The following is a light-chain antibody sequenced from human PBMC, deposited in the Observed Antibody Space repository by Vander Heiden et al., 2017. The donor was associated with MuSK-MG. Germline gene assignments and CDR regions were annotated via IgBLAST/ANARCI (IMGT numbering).Light chain of an antibody. V-gene: IGKV1-8*01. CDR3: QQYDSYPRGT. CDR1: QGISSY. CDR2: AAS. J-gene: IGKJ1*01. Sequence: AIRMTQSPSSFSASTGDRVTITCRASQGISSYLAWYQQKPGKAPKLLIYAASTLQSGVPSRFSGSESGTDFTLTISCLQSEDFATYYCQQYDSYPRGTFGQGTKVEIK.